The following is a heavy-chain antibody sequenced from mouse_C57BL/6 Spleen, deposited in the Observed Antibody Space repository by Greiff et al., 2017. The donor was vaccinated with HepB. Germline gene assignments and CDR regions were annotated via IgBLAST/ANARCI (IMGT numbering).Heavy chain of an antibody. Sequence: VQRVESGAELVRPGASVKLSCKASGYTFTDYYINWVKQRPGQGLEWIARIYPGSGNTYYNEKFKGKATLTAEKSSSTAYMQLSSLTSEDSAVYFCARGTYSNYVDYWGQGTTLTVSS. CDR2: IYPGSGNT. V-gene: IGHV1-76*01. D-gene: IGHD2-5*01. CDR1: GYTFTDYY. J-gene: IGHJ2*01. CDR3: ARGTYSNYVDY.